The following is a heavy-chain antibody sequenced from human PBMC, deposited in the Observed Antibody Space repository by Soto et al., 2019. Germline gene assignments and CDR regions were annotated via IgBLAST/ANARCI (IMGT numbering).Heavy chain of an antibody. J-gene: IGHJ5*02. D-gene: IGHD6-19*01. Sequence: GGSRRLSCAASGFTFSSYSMNWVRQAPGKGLEWVSYISSSSSTIYYAGSVKGRFTISRDNAKNSLYLQMNSLRDEDTAVYYCAREAGTWHLPLNWFDPWGQGTLVTVSS. CDR2: ISSSSSTI. CDR1: GFTFSSYS. V-gene: IGHV3-48*02. CDR3: AREAGTWHLPLNWFDP.